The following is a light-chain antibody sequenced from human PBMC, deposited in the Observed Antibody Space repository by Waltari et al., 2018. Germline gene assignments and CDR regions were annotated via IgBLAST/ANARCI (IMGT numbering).Light chain of an antibody. CDR3: KQYDTYGT. V-gene: IGKV1-5*03. J-gene: IGKJ1*01. Sequence: DIQMTQSPSTLSASVGDRVTITCRASQSINSWLAWYQQKPGKAPKLLIYKASSLESGVPSRFSGSGSGTEFTLTISSRQPDDFATYYCKQYDTYGTFGQGTKVDIK. CDR2: KAS. CDR1: QSINSW.